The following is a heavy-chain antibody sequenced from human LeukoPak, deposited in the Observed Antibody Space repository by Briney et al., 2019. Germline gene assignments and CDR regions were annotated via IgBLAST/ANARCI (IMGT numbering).Heavy chain of an antibody. J-gene: IGHJ4*02. CDR3: AKQPGSVVDSSGSLSRH. Sequence: GGSLRLSCAASGFTFNSYAMSWVRQAPGKGLEWVSTISGSGASTYYADSVKGRFTISRDNSKNTLYLQMNSLRAEDTAVYYCAKQPGSVVDSSGSLSRHWGQGTLVTVSS. CDR2: ISGSGAST. D-gene: IGHD3-22*01. CDR1: GFTFNSYA. V-gene: IGHV3-23*01.